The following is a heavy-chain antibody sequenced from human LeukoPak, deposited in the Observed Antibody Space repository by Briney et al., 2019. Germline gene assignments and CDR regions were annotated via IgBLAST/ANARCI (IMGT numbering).Heavy chain of an antibody. V-gene: IGHV3-49*03. J-gene: IGHJ4*02. CDR1: GSTSGDDA. CDR3: TRDRVGLWWFN. D-gene: IGHD2-21*01. Sequence: GGSLRLSCTASGSTSGDDALNWFRQAPGKGLEWVGFIRSKTYGGTAEYAASVKGRFTISRDDSKSIAYLQMNSLKTEDTAVYYCTRDRVGLWWFNWGQGTLVTVSS. CDR2: IRSKTYGGTA.